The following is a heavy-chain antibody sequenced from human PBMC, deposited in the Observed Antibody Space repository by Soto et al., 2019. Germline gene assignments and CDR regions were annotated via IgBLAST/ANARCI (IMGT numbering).Heavy chain of an antibody. CDR2: INAGNGNT. CDR1: GYTFTSYA. J-gene: IGHJ5*02. V-gene: IGHV1-3*01. CDR3: ARENQRISYSSSWSSGPNWFDP. D-gene: IGHD6-13*01. Sequence: ASVKVSCKASGYTFTSYAMHWVRQAPGQRLEWMGWINAGNGNTKYSQKFQGRVTITRDTSASTAYMELSSLRSEDTAVYYCARENQRISYSSSWSSGPNWFDPWGQGTLVTVSS.